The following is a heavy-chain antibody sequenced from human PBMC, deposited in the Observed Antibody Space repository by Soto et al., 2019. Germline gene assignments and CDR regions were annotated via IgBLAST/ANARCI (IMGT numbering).Heavy chain of an antibody. V-gene: IGHV4-30-4*01. CDR3: ARGYCSGGSCYPSLYGMDV. J-gene: IGHJ6*02. CDR2: IYYSGST. CDR1: GGSISSGDYY. Sequence: PSETLSLTCTVSGGSISSGDYYWSWIRQPPGKGLEWIGYIYYSGSTYYNPSLKSRVTISVDTSKNQFSLKLSSVTAADTAVYYCARGYCSGGSCYPSLYGMDVWGQGTTVTVSS. D-gene: IGHD2-15*01.